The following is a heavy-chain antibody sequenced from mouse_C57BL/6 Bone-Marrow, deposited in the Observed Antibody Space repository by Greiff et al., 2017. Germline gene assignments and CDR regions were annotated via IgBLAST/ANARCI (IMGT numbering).Heavy chain of an antibody. J-gene: IGHJ4*01. V-gene: IGHV14-4*01. CDR2: IDPENGDT. D-gene: IGHD2-1*01. Sequence: EVHLVESGAELVRPGASVKLSCTASGFNIKDDYMHWVKQRPEQGLEWIGWIDPENGDTEYASKFQGKATITADTSSNTAYLQLSSLTSEDTAVYYCTPIYHGGDYWGQGTSVTVSS. CDR3: TPIYHGGDY. CDR1: GFNIKDDY.